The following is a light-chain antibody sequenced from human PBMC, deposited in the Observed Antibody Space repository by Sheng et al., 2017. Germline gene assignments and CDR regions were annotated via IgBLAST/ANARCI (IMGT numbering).Light chain of an antibody. Sequence: IGMTQSPDSLAVSLGEKATINCKSSRTILYSSNSKNYLAWYQQKPGQPPKLLIYWASTRDSGVPDRFTGSGSGTDFTLTIISLQAEDVAVYYCQQYYSTPRTFGQGTKVEIK. CDR1: RTILYSSNSKNY. CDR2: WAS. J-gene: IGKJ1*01. V-gene: IGKV4-1*01. CDR3: QQYYSTPRT.